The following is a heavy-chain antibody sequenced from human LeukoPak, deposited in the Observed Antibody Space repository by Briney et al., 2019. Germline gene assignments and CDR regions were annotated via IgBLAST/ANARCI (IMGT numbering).Heavy chain of an antibody. J-gene: IGHJ4*02. V-gene: IGHV4-38-2*01. D-gene: IGHD1-26*01. CDR2: IYHSGST. CDR1: GYSISSGYY. CDR3: ASIHSGSYYDY. Sequence: PSETLSLTCAVFGYSISSGYYWGWIRQPPGKGLEWIGSIYHSGSTYYNPSLKSRVTISVDTSKNQFSLKLSSVTAADTAVYYCASIHSGSYYDYWGQGTLVTVSS.